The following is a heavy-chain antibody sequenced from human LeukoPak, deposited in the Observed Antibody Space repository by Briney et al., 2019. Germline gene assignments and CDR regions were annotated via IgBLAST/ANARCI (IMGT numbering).Heavy chain of an antibody. CDR1: GYGFTSQD. CDR2: INPGNGDT. D-gene: IGHD4-17*01. V-gene: IGHV1-3*03. J-gene: IGHJ3*02. Sequence: ASVKVSCKTSGYGFTSQDMHWVRQAPGQSLEWMGCINPGNGDTKYSQEFQGRVTITRDTSATTVYMELSSLRSEDTAVYYCARETLGNYGDYAFDIWGQGTMVTVSS. CDR3: ARETLGNYGDYAFDI.